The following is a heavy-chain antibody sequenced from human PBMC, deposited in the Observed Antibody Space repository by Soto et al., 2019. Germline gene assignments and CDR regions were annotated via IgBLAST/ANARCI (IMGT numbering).Heavy chain of an antibody. CDR1: GYTFTSYG. D-gene: IGHD6-13*01. Sequence: QVKLVQSGAEVKKPGASVKVSCKASGYTFTSYGISWVRQAPGQGLEWMGWISAYNGNTNYAHKLQGRVTMTTDTSTSTAYMELRSLRSDDTAVYYCAAFSIAAADPYGMDVWGQGTTVTVSS. J-gene: IGHJ6*02. CDR2: ISAYNGNT. CDR3: AAFSIAAADPYGMDV. V-gene: IGHV1-18*01.